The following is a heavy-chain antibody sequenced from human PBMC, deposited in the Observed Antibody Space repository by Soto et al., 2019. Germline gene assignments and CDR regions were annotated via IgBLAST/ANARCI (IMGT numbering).Heavy chain of an antibody. CDR2: ISAGNGNT. V-gene: IGHV1-3*01. J-gene: IGHJ4*02. CDR1: GYTFTTYG. D-gene: IGHD2-2*02. CDR3: ARDMGYCGGTSCYNPFFDY. Sequence: GASVKVSCKASGYTFTTYGMHWVRQAPGQRPEWMGWISAGNGNTKYSQKFQDRVTIIRDTSASTAYMELSSLRSEDTAVYYCARDMGYCGGTSCYNPFFDYWGQGTLVTVSS.